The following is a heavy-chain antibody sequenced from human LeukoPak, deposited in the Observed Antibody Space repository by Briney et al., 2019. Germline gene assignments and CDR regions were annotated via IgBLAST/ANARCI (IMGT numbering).Heavy chain of an antibody. J-gene: IGHJ6*02. CDR3: ARNQQLGGHSYYYYGMDV. CDR1: GFTSIAYA. V-gene: IGHV3-23*01. Sequence: GGSLILSCAGSGFTSIAYALTWARQAPGKGLEWVSGISGGGVTTYYADSVKGRFTISRDNSKNTLYLQMNSLRADDTAIYYCARNQQLGGHSYYYYGMDVWGQGTTVTVSS. CDR2: ISGGGVTT. D-gene: IGHD3-16*01.